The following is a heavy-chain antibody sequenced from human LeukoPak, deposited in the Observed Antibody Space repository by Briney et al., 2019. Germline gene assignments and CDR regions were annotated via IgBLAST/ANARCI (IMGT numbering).Heavy chain of an antibody. J-gene: IGHJ3*02. D-gene: IGHD3-22*01. CDR2: IYWNDDK. CDR1: GFSLSTSGVG. CDR3: AHRRNYYDTGAFDI. Sequence: ESGPTLVKPTQTLTLTCTFSGFSLSTSGVGVGWIRQPPGKALEWLALIYWNDDKRYSPSPKSRLTITKDTSKNQVVLTMTNMDPVDTATYYCAHRRNYYDTGAFDIWGQGTMVTVSS. V-gene: IGHV2-5*01.